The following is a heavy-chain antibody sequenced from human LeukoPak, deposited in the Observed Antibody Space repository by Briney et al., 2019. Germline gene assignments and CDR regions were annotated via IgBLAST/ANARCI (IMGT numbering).Heavy chain of an antibody. CDR1: GFTFSSYA. D-gene: IGHD3-3*01. Sequence: PVGSLRLSCAASGFTFSSYAMHWVRQAPGKGLEWVAVVAYDGRNKHYADSVKGRFTISRDNSKNTLYLQMDSLRAEDTDVYYCARDQGPPDYDFWSGCPDYWGQGTLVTVSS. CDR3: ARDQGPPDYDFWSGCPDY. J-gene: IGHJ4*02. V-gene: IGHV3-30*04. CDR2: VAYDGRNK.